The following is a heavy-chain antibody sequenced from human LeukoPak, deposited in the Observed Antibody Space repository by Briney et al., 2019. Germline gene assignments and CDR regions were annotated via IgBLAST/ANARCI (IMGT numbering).Heavy chain of an antibody. Sequence: PGGSLRLSCAASGFTFSSYAMHWVRQAPGKGLEYVSAISSNGGSTYYADSVKGRFTISRDNSKNTLYLQMSSLRAEDTSVYYCLKWDSSSLRPFDYWGQGTLVTVSS. CDR1: GFTFSSYA. J-gene: IGHJ4*02. V-gene: IGHV3-64D*09. CDR2: ISSNGGST. D-gene: IGHD6-6*01. CDR3: LKWDSSSLRPFDY.